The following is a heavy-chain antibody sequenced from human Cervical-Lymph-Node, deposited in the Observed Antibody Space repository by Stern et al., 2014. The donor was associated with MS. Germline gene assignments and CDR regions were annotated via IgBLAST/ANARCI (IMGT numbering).Heavy chain of an antibody. CDR2: ISGYNGNT. CDR3: ARDDLGGAFDY. V-gene: IGHV1-18*04. J-gene: IGHJ4*02. Sequence: QVQLVQSGPELKKPGASVKVSCKASGYTFTDYGIHWVRQAPAQGLEWMAWISGYNGNTNYAQKFHGRITTTAGTSTDTVYMEMRSLTFDDTAVYYCARDDLGGAFDYWGQGALVTVSS. CDR1: GYTFTDYG.